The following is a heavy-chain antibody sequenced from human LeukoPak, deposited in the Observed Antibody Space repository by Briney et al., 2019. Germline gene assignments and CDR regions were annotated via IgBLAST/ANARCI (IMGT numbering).Heavy chain of an antibody. J-gene: IGHJ5*02. D-gene: IGHD3-16*01. CDR2: IYYSGST. Sequence: SETLSLTCTVSGGSISSGGYYWSWIRQHPGKGLEWIGYIYYSGSTYYNPSLKSRVTISVDTSKNQFSLKLSSVTAADTAVYYCAAHDVNWFDPWGQGTLVTVSS. V-gene: IGHV4-31*03. CDR1: GGSISSGGYY. CDR3: AAHDVNWFDP.